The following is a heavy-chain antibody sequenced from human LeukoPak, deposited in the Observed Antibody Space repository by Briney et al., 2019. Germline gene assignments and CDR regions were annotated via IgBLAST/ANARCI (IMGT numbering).Heavy chain of an antibody. Sequence: SSETLSLTCTVSGGSISSGSYYWSWIRQPAGKGLEWIGRIYTSGSTNYNPSLKSRVTISVDTSKNQFSLKLSSVTAADTAVYYCASLVDTAMDTGWYFDLWGRGTLVTVSS. J-gene: IGHJ2*01. D-gene: IGHD5-18*01. CDR2: IYTSGST. CDR3: ASLVDTAMDTGWYFDL. CDR1: GGSISSGSYY. V-gene: IGHV4-61*02.